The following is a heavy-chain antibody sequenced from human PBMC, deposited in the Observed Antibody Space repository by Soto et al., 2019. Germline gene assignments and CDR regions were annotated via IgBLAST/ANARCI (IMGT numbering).Heavy chain of an antibody. Sequence: EVQLVESGGGLVKPGGSLRLSCAASGFTFSSYSMNWVRQAPGKGLEWVSSISSSSSYIYYADSVKGRFTISRDSAKNSLYLQVNSPRAEDTAVYYCARAGIAAALDYWGQGTLVTVSS. CDR2: ISSSSSYI. V-gene: IGHV3-21*01. D-gene: IGHD6-13*01. J-gene: IGHJ4*02. CDR3: ARAGIAAALDY. CDR1: GFTFSSYS.